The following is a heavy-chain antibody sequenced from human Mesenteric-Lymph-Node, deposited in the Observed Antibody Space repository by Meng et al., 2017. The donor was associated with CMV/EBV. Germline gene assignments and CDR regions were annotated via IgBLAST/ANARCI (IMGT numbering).Heavy chain of an antibody. CDR3: ASRDYYDRQPFDP. CDR1: GCSISSSNW. D-gene: IGHD3-22*01. J-gene: IGHJ5*02. V-gene: IGHV4-4*02. Sequence: ISGCSISSSNWWSWVRQPPGKGLEWIVAISPDGRTTSTPSLTSRVTISLDKSKNQFSLKLTSMTAADTAFYYCASRDYYDRQPFDPWGQGTLVTVSS. CDR2: ISPDGRT.